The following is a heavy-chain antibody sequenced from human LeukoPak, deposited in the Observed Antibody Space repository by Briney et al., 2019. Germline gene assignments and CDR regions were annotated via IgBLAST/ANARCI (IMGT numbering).Heavy chain of an antibody. CDR1: GFTFSSYS. J-gene: IGHJ6*02. CDR3: ARDLTAGSFPRSYYYYGMDV. D-gene: IGHD6-19*01. CDR2: ISSSSSYI. Sequence: PGGSLRLSCAASGFTFSSYSMNWVRQAPGKGLEWVSSISSSSSYIYYADSVKGRFTISRDNAKNSLYLQMNSLRAEDTAVYYCARDLTAGSFPRSYYYYGMDVWGQGTTITVSS. V-gene: IGHV3-21*01.